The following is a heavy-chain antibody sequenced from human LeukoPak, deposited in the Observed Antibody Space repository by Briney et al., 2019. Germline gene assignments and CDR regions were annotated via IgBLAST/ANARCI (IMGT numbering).Heavy chain of an antibody. CDR2: INHSGST. D-gene: IGHD3-10*01. CDR3: ARGPRTYYYGSGSRD. J-gene: IGHJ4*02. Sequence: SETLSLTCAVYGGSSSGYYWSWIRQPPGKGLEWIGEINHSGSTNYNPSLKSRVTISVDTSKNQFSLKLSSVTAADTAVYYCARGPRTYYYGSGSRDWGQGTLVTVSS. V-gene: IGHV4-34*01. CDR1: GGSSSGYY.